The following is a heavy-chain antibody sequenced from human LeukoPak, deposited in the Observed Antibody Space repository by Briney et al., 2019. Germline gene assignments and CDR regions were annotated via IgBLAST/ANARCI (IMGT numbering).Heavy chain of an antibody. D-gene: IGHD2/OR15-2a*01. J-gene: IGHJ4*02. CDR3: AGGSGGYYGEY. CDR1: GGSISSSSYY. Sequence: SETLSLTCTVSGGSISSSSYYWGWIRQPPGKGLEWIGYIYYSGSTNYNPSLKSRVTISVDTSKNQFSLKLSSVTAADTAVYYCAGGSGGYYGEYWGQGTLVTVSS. CDR2: IYYSGST. V-gene: IGHV4-61*05.